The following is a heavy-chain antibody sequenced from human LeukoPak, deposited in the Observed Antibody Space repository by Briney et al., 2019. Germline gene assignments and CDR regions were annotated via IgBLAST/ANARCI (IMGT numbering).Heavy chain of an antibody. D-gene: IGHD3-22*01. CDR3: ARHQGHDFYDSSGYYSFDY. CDR2: IYNSGST. V-gene: IGHV4-59*08. J-gene: IGHJ4*02. CDR1: GGSISSYY. Sequence: SETLSLTCTVSGGSISSYYWSWIRQPPGKGLEWIAYIYNSGSTNYNPSLRSRVTISVDTSKNQFSLKLTSVTAADTAVYFCARHQGHDFYDSSGYYSFDYWGQGTLVTVSS.